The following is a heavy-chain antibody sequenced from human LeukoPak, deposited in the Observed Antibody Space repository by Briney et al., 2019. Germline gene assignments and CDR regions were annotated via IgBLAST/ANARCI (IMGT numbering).Heavy chain of an antibody. J-gene: IGHJ5*02. V-gene: IGHV4-39*02. D-gene: IGHD4-11*01. CDR1: GGSISGTSFY. Sequence: SETLSLTSTVSGGSISGTSFYWGCIRQPPGKGLEWVGSISYSGSTYYNPSLKSRVTISLVTSKNHFSLNLSSVTASDTAVYYCARRPGGYSNFNWFGPWGQGTLVIVS. CDR2: ISYSGST. CDR3: ARRPGGYSNFNWFGP.